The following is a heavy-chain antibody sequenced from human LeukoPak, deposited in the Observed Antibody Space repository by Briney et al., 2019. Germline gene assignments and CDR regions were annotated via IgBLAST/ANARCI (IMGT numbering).Heavy chain of an antibody. D-gene: IGHD3-9*01. CDR1: GYTFTTYY. Sequence: ASVKVSCKASGYTFTTYYMHWVRQAPGQGLEWMGIINPSGGSTSYAQKFQDGVTMTRDTSTSTVYMDLSSLRSDDTALYYCARGDDFLTGYYSPFYFDYWGQGTLVTVSS. V-gene: IGHV1-46*01. CDR3: ARGDDFLTGYYSPFYFDY. J-gene: IGHJ4*02. CDR2: INPSGGST.